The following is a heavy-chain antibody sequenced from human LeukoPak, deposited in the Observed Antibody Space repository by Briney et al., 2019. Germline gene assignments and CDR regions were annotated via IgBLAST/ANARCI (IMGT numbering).Heavy chain of an antibody. D-gene: IGHD6-13*01. Sequence: SETLSLTCTVSGGSISSSSYYWGWLRQPPGKGLEWIGSIYYSGSTYDNPSLKSRVTISVDTSKKQLSLKLSSVTAADTAVYYCARTGYSSSWHYWGQGTLVIVSS. CDR3: ARTGYSSSWHY. CDR2: IYYSGST. J-gene: IGHJ4*02. V-gene: IGHV4-39*01. CDR1: GGSISSSSYY.